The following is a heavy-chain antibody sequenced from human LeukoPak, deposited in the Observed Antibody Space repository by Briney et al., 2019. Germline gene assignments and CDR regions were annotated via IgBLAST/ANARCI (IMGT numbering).Heavy chain of an antibody. Sequence: PSETLSLTCAVYGGSFSGYYWSWIRQPPGKGLEWIGEINHSGSTNYNPSLKSRVTISVDTSKNQFSLKLSSVTAADTAVSYCARYPRPRSSTSSGAWDYWGQGTLVTVSS. J-gene: IGHJ4*02. D-gene: IGHD2-2*01. CDR2: INHSGST. CDR1: GGSFSGYY. CDR3: ARYPRPRSSTSSGAWDY. V-gene: IGHV4-34*01.